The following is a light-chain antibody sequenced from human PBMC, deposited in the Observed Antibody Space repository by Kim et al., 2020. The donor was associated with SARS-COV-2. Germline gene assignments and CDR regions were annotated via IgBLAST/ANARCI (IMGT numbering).Light chain of an antibody. V-gene: IGKV3-20*01. CDR3: QQYGDLPLT. CDR1: QSVTSSF. J-gene: IGKJ4*01. Sequence: SPGQRATPSCRASQSVTSSFLAWYQQKPGQAPRLLIYGASSRATGIADRFSGRGSGTDFTLTISRLQPEDFAVYYCQQYGDLPLTFGGGTKVDIK. CDR2: GAS.